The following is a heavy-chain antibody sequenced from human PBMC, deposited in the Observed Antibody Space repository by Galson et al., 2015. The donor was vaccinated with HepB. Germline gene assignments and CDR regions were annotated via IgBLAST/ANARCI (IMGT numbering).Heavy chain of an antibody. J-gene: IGHJ6*02. CDR3: ARDVAQAARPLGYYYCMDF. Sequence: SVKVSCKASGDTFSSYAISWVRQAPGQGLEWMGGIIPIFGTANYAQKFQGRVTITADESTSTAYMELSSLRSEDTAVYYCARDVAQAARPLGYYYCMDFWGQGTTVTVSS. V-gene: IGHV1-69*13. CDR1: GDTFSSYA. CDR2: IIPIFGTA. D-gene: IGHD6-6*01.